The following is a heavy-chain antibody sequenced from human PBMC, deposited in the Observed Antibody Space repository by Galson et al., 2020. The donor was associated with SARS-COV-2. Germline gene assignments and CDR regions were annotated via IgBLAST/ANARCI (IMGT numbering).Heavy chain of an antibody. Sequence: SETLSLTCTASGGSISSYYWSWIRQPPGKGLEWIGYIYYSGSTNYNPSLKSRVTISVDTSKNQFSLKLSTVTAADTAVYYCARGLAGELRGALDDGFGPWGQGTRVTVSS. J-gene: IGHJ5*02. D-gene: IGHD1-26*01. V-gene: IGHV4-59*13. CDR2: IYYSGST. CDR1: GGSISSYY. CDR3: ARGLAGELRGALDDGFGP.